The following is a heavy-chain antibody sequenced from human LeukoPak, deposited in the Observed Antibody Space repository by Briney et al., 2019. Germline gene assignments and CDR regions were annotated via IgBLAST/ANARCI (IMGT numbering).Heavy chain of an antibody. CDR1: GFTFSSYA. Sequence: GRSLRLSCAASGFTFSSYAMHWVRQAPGKGLEWVAVISYDGSNKYYADSVKGRFTISRDNSKNTLYLQMNSLRAEDTAVYYCARDWDYDSSGCFDYWGQGTLVTVSS. CDR2: ISYDGSNK. V-gene: IGHV3-30*04. CDR3: ARDWDYDSSGCFDY. J-gene: IGHJ4*02. D-gene: IGHD3-22*01.